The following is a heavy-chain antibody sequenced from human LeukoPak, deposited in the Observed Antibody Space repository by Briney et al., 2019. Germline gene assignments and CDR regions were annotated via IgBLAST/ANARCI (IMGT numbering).Heavy chain of an antibody. CDR1: GDSVSSNSAA. CDR2: TYYRSKWFN. Sequence: SQTLSLTCVISGDSVSSNSAAWNCIRQSPSRGLEWLGRTYYRSKWFNDYAVSVKGRITINPDTSKNQFSLQLNSVTPEDTAVYYCAKNTMKWYLDLWGRGTLVTVSS. D-gene: IGHD2-2*01. CDR3: AKNTMKWYLDL. J-gene: IGHJ2*01. V-gene: IGHV6-1*01.